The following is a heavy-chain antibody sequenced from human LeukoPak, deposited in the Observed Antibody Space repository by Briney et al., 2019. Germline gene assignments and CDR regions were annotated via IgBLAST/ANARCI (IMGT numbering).Heavy chain of an antibody. CDR1: GFTFSSYW. CDR3: ARDGIDFRAFDL. D-gene: IGHD1-26*01. V-gene: IGHV3-7*01. CDR2: IKQDGSEK. J-gene: IGHJ3*01. Sequence: PGGSLRLSCAASGFTFSSYWMSWVRQAPGKGLEWVANIKQDGSEKYYVDSVKGRFTISRDNAKNSLYLQMNSLSADDTAVYYCARDGIDFRAFDLWGQGTMVTVSS.